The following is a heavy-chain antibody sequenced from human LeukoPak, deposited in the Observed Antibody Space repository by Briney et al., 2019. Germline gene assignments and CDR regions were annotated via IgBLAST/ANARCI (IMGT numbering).Heavy chain of an antibody. CDR3: VKGVLRYFDWLLGDY. CDR2: ISWNSGSI. V-gene: IGHV3-9*01. Sequence: PGGSLRLSCAASGFSFDDYAMHWVRQAPGKGLEWVSGISWNSGSIGYADSVKGRFTISRDNAKNSLYVQMNSLRAEDTALYYCVKGVLRYFDWLLGDYWGQGTLVTVSS. J-gene: IGHJ4*02. CDR1: GFSFDDYA. D-gene: IGHD3-9*01.